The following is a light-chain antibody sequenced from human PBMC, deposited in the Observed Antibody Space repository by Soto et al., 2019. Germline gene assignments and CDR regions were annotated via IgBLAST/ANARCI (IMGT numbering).Light chain of an antibody. V-gene: IGKV3-11*01. Sequence: EIVLTQSPATLSLSPGERATLSCRASQSESIYLGWYQQKPGQAPRLLIYDASNRATGIPARFSGSGSGTDCTLTISSLEPEDSAVYYCQQRNSWPYTFGQGTKLEIK. CDR3: QQRNSWPYT. J-gene: IGKJ2*01. CDR1: QSESIY. CDR2: DAS.